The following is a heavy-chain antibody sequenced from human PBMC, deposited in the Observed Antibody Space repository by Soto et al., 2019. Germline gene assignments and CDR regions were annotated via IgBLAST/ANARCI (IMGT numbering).Heavy chain of an antibody. CDR3: ARAGPQDWHHHYYYYGMDV. CDR2: TYYRSKWYN. CDR1: GDSVSSNSAA. J-gene: IGHJ6*04. D-gene: IGHD2-15*01. V-gene: IGHV6-1*01. Sequence: SQTLSLTCAISGDSVSSNSAAWNWIRQSPSRGLEWLGRTYYRSKWYNDYAVSVKSRITINPDTSKNQFSLQLNSVTPEDTAVYYCARAGPQDWHHHYYYYGMDVWGERTPVTVSS.